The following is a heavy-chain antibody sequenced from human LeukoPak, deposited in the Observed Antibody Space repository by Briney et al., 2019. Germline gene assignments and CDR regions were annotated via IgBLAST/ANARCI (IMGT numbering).Heavy chain of an antibody. J-gene: IGHJ6*02. Sequence: SETLSLTCAVSGGSISSGGYSWSWIRQPPGKGLEWIGYIYHSGSTYYNPSLKSRVTISVDRSKNQFSQKLSSVTAADTAVYYCARRGYSYGYPYYYGMDVWGQGTTVTVSS. CDR3: ARRGYSYGYPYYYGMDV. D-gene: IGHD5-18*01. CDR2: IYHSGST. CDR1: GGSISSGGYS. V-gene: IGHV4-30-2*01.